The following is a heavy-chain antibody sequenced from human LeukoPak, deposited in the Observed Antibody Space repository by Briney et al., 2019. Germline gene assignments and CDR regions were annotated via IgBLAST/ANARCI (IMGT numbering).Heavy chain of an antibody. CDR3: ASSRMVAPYYYYYGMDV. J-gene: IGHJ6*02. CDR1: RFTFSSYS. Sequence: GWALRLSCAACRFTFSSYSMNGVGPAPGKGLEGVAYISSSSSTIYYADSVKGRFTISRDNAKNSLYLQMNRLRAEDTAVYYCASSRMVAPYYYYYGMDVWGRGTTVTVSS. CDR2: ISSSSSTI. V-gene: IGHV3-48*01. D-gene: IGHD4/OR15-4a*01.